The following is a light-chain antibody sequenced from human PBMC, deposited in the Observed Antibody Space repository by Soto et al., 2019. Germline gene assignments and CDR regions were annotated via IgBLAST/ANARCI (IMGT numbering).Light chain of an antibody. CDR3: QQRSEWPRT. V-gene: IGKV3-11*01. CDR2: DAS. J-gene: IGKJ1*01. CDR1: QSISSS. Sequence: EIVLTQSPATLSLSPGERATLSCRASQSISSSLAWYQQKPGQAPRLLIYDASSRATDFPGRFSGSGSGTDFTLTIGSLEPEDFAVYYCQQRSEWPRTFGQGTKVEIK.